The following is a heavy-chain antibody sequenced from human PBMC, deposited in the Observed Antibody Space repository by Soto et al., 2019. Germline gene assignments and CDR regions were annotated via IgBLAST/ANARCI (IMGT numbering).Heavy chain of an antibody. CDR3: ATAGNYDSSGRDF. D-gene: IGHD3-22*01. Sequence: ASVKVSCKAFGFIFNNYAISWVRQAPGQGLEWMGWISANSGNTNYAQKLQGRVTMTTDTSTSTAYMELRSLRSDDTAVYYCATAGNYDSSGRDFWGQGTLVTVS. J-gene: IGHJ4*02. CDR1: GFIFNNYA. V-gene: IGHV1-18*04. CDR2: ISANSGNT.